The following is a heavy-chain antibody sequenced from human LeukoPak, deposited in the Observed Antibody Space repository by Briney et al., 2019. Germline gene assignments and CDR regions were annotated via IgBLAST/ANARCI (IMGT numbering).Heavy chain of an antibody. V-gene: IGHV4-59*01. CDR2: IYYSGST. CDR1: GGSMSSSY. CDR3: AREGVLPRRVGMDV. J-gene: IGHJ6*02. D-gene: IGHD2-8*01. Sequence: SETLSLTCTVSGGSMSSSYWSWIRQPPGKGLEWIGYIYYSGSTNYNPSLKSRVTISVDTSKNQFSLKLSSVTAADTAVYYCAREGVLPRRVGMDVWGQGTTVTVSS.